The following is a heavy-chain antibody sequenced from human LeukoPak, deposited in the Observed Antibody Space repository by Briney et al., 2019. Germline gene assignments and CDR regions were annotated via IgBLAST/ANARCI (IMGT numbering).Heavy chain of an antibody. CDR2: MNPNSGNT. CDR1: GYTFTSYD. J-gene: IGHJ4*02. CDR3: ARVYYDFWSGYSFDY. V-gene: IGHV1-8*03. D-gene: IGHD3-3*01. Sequence: ASVKVSCKASGYTFTSYDINWVRQAPGQGLEWMGWMNPNSGNTGYAQKFQGRVTITRNTSISTAYMEPSSLRSEDTAVYYCARVYYDFWSGYSFDYWGQGTLVTVSS.